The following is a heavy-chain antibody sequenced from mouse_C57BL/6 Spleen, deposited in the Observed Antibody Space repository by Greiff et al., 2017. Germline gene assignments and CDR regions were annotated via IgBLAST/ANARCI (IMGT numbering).Heavy chain of an antibody. J-gene: IGHJ1*03. D-gene: IGHD1-1*01. CDR2: FYPGSGSI. V-gene: IGHV1-62-2*01. CDR3: ARSSSPWYFDV. Sequence: QVQLKESGAELVKPGASVKLSCKASGYTFTEYTIHWVKQRSGQGLEWIGWFYPGSGSIKYNEKFKDKATLTVDKSSSTAYMQLSSLTSEDSAVYYCARSSSPWYFDVWGTGTTVTVSS. CDR1: GYTFTEYT.